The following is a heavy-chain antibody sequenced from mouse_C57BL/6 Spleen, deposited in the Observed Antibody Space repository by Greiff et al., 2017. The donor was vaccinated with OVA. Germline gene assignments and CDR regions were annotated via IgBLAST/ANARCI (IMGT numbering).Heavy chain of an antibody. CDR2: IYPGDGDT. V-gene: IGHV1-80*01. CDR1: GYAFSSYW. CDR3: ARWGYDGGGYAMDY. Sequence: QVQLQQSGAELVKPGASVKISCKASGYAFSSYWMNWVKQRPGKGLEWIGQIYPGDGDTNYNGKFKGKATLNADKYSSTSYMQLSSLTSEDSAVYCCARWGYDGGGYAMDYWGQGTSVTVSS. D-gene: IGHD2-2*01. J-gene: IGHJ4*01.